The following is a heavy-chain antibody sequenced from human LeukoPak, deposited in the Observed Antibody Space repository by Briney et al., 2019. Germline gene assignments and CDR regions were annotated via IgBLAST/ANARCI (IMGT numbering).Heavy chain of an antibody. J-gene: IGHJ4*02. V-gene: IGHV3-21*01. CDR3: ARATKWELLDY. Sequence: GGSLRLSCAASGFTFSSYSMNWVRRAPGKGLEWVSSISSSSSYIYYADSVKGRFTISRDNAKNSLYLQMNSLRAEDTAVYYCARATKWELLDYWGQGTLVTVSS. CDR2: ISSSSSYI. D-gene: IGHD1-26*01. CDR1: GFTFSSYS.